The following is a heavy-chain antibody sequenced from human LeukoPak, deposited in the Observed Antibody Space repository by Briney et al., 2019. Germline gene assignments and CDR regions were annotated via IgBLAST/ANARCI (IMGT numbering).Heavy chain of an antibody. J-gene: IGHJ4*02. CDR2: IYSSGSS. CDR3: ARDRYGGIIDY. Sequence: PSETLSLTCTVSRGSLSSYYWSWIRQPAGKGLEWIGRIYSSGSSNYNPSLKSRVTMSVDTSKNQFSLKLSSVTAADTAVYYCARDRYGGIIDYWGQGTLVTVSS. D-gene: IGHD1-1*01. V-gene: IGHV4-4*07. CDR1: RGSLSSYY.